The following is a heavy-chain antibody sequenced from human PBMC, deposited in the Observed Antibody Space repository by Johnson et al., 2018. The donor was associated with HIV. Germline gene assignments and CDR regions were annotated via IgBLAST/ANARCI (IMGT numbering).Heavy chain of an antibody. CDR1: GFTFSSYA. J-gene: IGHJ3*01. Sequence: QVQLVESGGGVVQPGGSLRLSCAASGFTFSSYAMHWVRHAPGKGLEWVAVIWYDGSNKYYADSVKGRFTISRDNSKNILYLQMNIVRAEDTALYYCAKEGIIPTAASVGPPVDLDFWGQGTTVTVSS. CDR3: AKEGIIPTAASVGPPVDLDF. V-gene: IGHV3-33*06. D-gene: IGHD4-17*01. CDR2: IWYDGSNK.